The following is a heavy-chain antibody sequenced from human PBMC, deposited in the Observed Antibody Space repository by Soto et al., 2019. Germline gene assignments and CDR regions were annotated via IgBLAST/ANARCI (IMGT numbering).Heavy chain of an antibody. J-gene: IGHJ5*02. CDR2: IDPSDSYT. Sequence: GESLKISCKGSGYSFTSYWISWVRQMPGKGLEWMGRIDPSDSYTNYSPSFQGHVTISADKSISTAYLQWSSLKASDTAMYYCERHPQRYAYVSWFDPWGQGTLVTVSS. CDR1: GYSFTSYW. V-gene: IGHV5-10-1*01. D-gene: IGHD3-16*01. CDR3: ERHPQRYAYVSWFDP.